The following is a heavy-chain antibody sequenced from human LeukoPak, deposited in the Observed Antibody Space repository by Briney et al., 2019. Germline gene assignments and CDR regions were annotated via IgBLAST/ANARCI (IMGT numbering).Heavy chain of an antibody. J-gene: IGHJ5*02. V-gene: IGHV4-39*01. CDR2: IYYSGST. D-gene: IGHD3-3*01. CDR1: GGSISSSSYY. Sequence: SETLSLTCTVSGGSISSSSYYWGWIRQPPGKGLEWIGSIYYSGSTYYNPSLKSRVTISVDTSKNQFSLKLSSVTAADTAVYYCARTYRVLRFLEWLGWFDPWGQGTLVTVSS. CDR3: ARTYRVLRFLEWLGWFDP.